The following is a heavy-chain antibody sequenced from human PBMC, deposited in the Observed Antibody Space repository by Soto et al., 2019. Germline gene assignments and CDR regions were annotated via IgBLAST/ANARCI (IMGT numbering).Heavy chain of an antibody. V-gene: IGHV4-59*01. J-gene: IGHJ4*02. D-gene: IGHD2-15*01. CDR2: IYYSGST. CDR1: GGSISSYY. CDR3: AREGGYVSGGSGYSWGGFDN. Sequence: QVQLQESGPGLVKPSETLSLTCTVSGGSISSYYWSWIRQPPGKGLEWIGYIYYSGSTNYNPSLKSRVTIPVNRSKTRSPLKLGLVTAGTTACNDWAREGGYVSGGSGYSWGGFDNGGQGTLVTVS.